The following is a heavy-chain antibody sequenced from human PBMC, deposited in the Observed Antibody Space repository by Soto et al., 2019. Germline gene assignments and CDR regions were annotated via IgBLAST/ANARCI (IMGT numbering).Heavy chain of an antibody. V-gene: IGHV3-33*01. Sequence: GGSLRLSCAASGFTFSSYGMHWVRQAPGKGLEWVAVIWYDGSNKYYADSVKGRFTISRDNSKNTLYLQMNSLRAEDTTVYYCARMSDSSGTQAPFDYWGQGTLVTVSS. CDR3: ARMSDSSGTQAPFDY. CDR1: GFTFSSYG. J-gene: IGHJ4*02. D-gene: IGHD6-19*01. CDR2: IWYDGSNK.